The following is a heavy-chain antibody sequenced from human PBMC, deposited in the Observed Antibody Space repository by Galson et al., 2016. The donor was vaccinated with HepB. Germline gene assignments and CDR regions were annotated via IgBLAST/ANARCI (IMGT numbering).Heavy chain of an antibody. Sequence: LRLSCAASGFTFSNYVMNWVRQAPGKGLEWVSYISASSGSTYYADSVRGRFTISRINAKNSLYLQMNSLRDEDTAVYYCARHSYLHAGAMDVWGQGTTVTVSS. V-gene: IGHV3-48*02. D-gene: IGHD2-2*01. CDR1: GFTFSNYV. J-gene: IGHJ6*02. CDR3: ARHSYLHAGAMDV. CDR2: ISASSGST.